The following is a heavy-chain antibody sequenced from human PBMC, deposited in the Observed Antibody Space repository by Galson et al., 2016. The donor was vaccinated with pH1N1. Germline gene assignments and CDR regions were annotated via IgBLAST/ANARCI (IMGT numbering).Heavy chain of an antibody. D-gene: IGHD6-19*01. CDR2: IYYSGST. CDR3: RRGPTSGWYNEGSGIDY. Sequence: SETLSLTCTVSGGSISIHYWSWIRQPPGKGLEWIGFIYYSGSTNYNPTLRSQVTISVVTSKNQFSLKLSSVTAADTALYYCRRGPTSGWYNEGSGIDYWGQGTLVTVSS. CDR1: GGSISIHY. V-gene: IGHV4-59*11. J-gene: IGHJ4*02.